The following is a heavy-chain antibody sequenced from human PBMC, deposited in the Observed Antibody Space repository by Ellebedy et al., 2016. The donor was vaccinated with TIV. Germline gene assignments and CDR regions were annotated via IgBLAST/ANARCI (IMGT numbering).Heavy chain of an antibody. D-gene: IGHD1-7*01. Sequence: GGSLRLXXAASGFTFSSYSMNWVRQAPGKGLEWVSSISSSSSYIYYADSVKGRFTISRDNAKNSLYLQMNSLRAEDTAVYYCARDNWNYLDYWGQGTLVTVSS. V-gene: IGHV3-21*01. CDR2: ISSSSSYI. J-gene: IGHJ4*02. CDR1: GFTFSSYS. CDR3: ARDNWNYLDY.